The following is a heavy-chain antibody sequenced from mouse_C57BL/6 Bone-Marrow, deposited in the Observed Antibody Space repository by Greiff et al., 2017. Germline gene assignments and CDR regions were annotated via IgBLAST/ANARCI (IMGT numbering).Heavy chain of an antibody. V-gene: IGHV1-64*01. CDR3: AHIDY. J-gene: IGHJ2*02. CDR1: GYTFTSYW. Sequence: QFQLQQPGAELVKPGASVKLSCKASGYTFTSYWRHWLKQRPGQGLEWIRMFLPHRGSTTYNEKFQSKATLTVDKSSSTAYMQLSSLATEDSSVYYCAHIDYWGQGTSVTVSS. CDR2: FLPHRGST.